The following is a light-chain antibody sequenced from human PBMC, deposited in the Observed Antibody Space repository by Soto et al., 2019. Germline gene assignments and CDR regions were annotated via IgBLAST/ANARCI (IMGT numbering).Light chain of an antibody. Sequence: EIVLTQSPGTLSLSPGERATLSCKASQGVGSNYLAWYQQKPGQAPRPLIYGASSRATGIPVRVSGSGSGADFTRTISRLEPEDCAVYYCHQYGSSPWTFGQGTTVEIK. J-gene: IGKJ1*01. CDR2: GAS. CDR1: QGVGSNY. V-gene: IGKV3-20*01. CDR3: HQYGSSPWT.